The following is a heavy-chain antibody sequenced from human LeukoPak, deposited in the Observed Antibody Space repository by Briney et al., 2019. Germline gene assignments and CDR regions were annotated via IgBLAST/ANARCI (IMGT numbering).Heavy chain of an antibody. Sequence: GGSLRLSCVVYGFSFSDYWMHWVRHAPGKGLVWVSRVNNDGSSTTYADSVKGRFNISRDNAKNTLYLQMNSLRAEDTGVYYCAKDHYWSIDYWGRGTLVTVSS. CDR1: GFSFSDYW. V-gene: IGHV3-74*01. CDR3: AKDHYWSIDY. D-gene: IGHD3-3*01. CDR2: VNNDGSST. J-gene: IGHJ4*02.